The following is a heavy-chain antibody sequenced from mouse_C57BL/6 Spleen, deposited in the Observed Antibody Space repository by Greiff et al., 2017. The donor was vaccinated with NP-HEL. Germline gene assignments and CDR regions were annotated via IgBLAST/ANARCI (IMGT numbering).Heavy chain of an antibody. CDR1: GYTFTSYG. Sequence: VQLQQSGAELARPGASVKLSCKASGYTFTSYGISWVKQRTGQGLEWIGEIYPRSGNTYYNEKFKGKATLTVDKSSSTAYMQLRSLPSEDSAVYLTTRVTTLTGGSMDGWGRVSSVTVSS. V-gene: IGHV1-81*01. D-gene: IGHD2-12*01. CDR3: TRVTTLTGGSMDG. CDR2: IYPRSGNT. J-gene: IGHJ4*01.